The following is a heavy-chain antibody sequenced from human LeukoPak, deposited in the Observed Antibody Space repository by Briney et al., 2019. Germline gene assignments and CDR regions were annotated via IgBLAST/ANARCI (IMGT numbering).Heavy chain of an antibody. CDR1: GFTFSSYA. CDR2: ISYDGSNK. D-gene: IGHD5-18*01. CDR3: AKDLRGYSYGYPDY. J-gene: IGHJ4*02. V-gene: IGHV3-30*04. Sequence: GGSLRLSCAASGFTFSSYAMHWVRQAPGKGLEWVAVISYDGSNKYYADPVKGRFTISRDNAKNSLYLQMNSLRPEDTALYYCAKDLRGYSYGYPDYWGQGTLVTVSS.